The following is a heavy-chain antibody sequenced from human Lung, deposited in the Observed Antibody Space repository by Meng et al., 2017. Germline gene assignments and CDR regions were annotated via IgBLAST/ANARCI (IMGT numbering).Heavy chain of an antibody. Sequence: QVHLVQSGPEVRKPGASVKVSCQASGYSFTNYGINWVRQAPGKGLEWMGWTSTYNSNRNYAQSLQGRVTMTTDTSTTTAYMELRSLTFDDTAVYYCARGRHCSSTTCYLSDPWGQGTLVTVSS. CDR1: GYSFTNYG. V-gene: IGHV1-18*01. J-gene: IGHJ5*02. D-gene: IGHD2-2*01. CDR3: ARGRHCSSTTCYLSDP. CDR2: TSTYNSNR.